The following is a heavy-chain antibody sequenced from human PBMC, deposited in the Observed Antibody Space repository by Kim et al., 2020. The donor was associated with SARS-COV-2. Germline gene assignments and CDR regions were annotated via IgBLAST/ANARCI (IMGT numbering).Heavy chain of an antibody. CDR1: GYTFTSYY. Sequence: ASVKVSCKASGYTFTSYYMHWVRQAPGQGLEWMGIINPSGGSTSYAQKFQGRVTMTRDTSTSTVYMELSSLRSEDTAVYYCAAEGVWFGELTNFDYWGQGTLVTVSS. CDR2: INPSGGST. J-gene: IGHJ4*02. D-gene: IGHD3-10*01. CDR3: AAEGVWFGELTNFDY. V-gene: IGHV1-46*01.